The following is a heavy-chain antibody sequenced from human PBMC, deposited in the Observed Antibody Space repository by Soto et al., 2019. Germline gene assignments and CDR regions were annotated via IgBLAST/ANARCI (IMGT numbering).Heavy chain of an antibody. D-gene: IGHD2-8*01. J-gene: IGHJ3*02. V-gene: IGHV3-53*02. CDR3: AREFSMAYCAFDI. CDR1: GFTVSSSY. Sequence: EVQLVETGGDLIQPGGSLRLSCAASGFTVSSSYMSWVRQAPGKGLEWVSVIYSGGNTYYADSVQGRFTISRDNSKNTLYLQMNSLRAEVTAVYYCAREFSMAYCAFDIWGQGTMVTVSS. CDR2: IYSGGNT.